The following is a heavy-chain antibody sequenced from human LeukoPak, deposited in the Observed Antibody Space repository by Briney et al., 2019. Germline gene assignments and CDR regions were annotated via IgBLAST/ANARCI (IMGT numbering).Heavy chain of an antibody. CDR3: ARHMVRGSNYYYYYGMDV. CDR2: ISSSSSYI. D-gene: IGHD3-10*01. J-gene: IGHJ6*02. Sequence: PGGSLRLSCAASGFTFSSYSMNWVRQAPGKGLEWVSSISSSSSYIYYADSVKGRFTISRDNAKNSLYLQMNSLRAEDTAAYYCARHMVRGSNYYYYYGMDVWGQGTTVTVSS. CDR1: GFTFSSYS. V-gene: IGHV3-21*01.